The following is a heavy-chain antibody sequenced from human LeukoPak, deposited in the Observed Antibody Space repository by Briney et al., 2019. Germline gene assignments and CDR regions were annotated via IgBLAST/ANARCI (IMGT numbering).Heavy chain of an antibody. D-gene: IGHD3-22*01. CDR2: ISGSGGST. CDR1: GFTFSSYA. CDR3: AKPATLRGPRYYDSNPYPVWYFDY. V-gene: IGHV3-23*01. J-gene: IGHJ4*02. Sequence: GGSLRLSCAASGFTFSSYAMSWVRQAPGEGLEWVSAISGSGGSTYYADSVKGRFTISRDNSKNTLYLQMNSLRAEDTAVYYCAKPATLRGPRYYDSNPYPVWYFDYWGQGTLVTVSS.